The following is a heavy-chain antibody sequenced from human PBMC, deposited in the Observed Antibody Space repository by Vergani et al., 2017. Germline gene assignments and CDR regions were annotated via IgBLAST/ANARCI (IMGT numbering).Heavy chain of an antibody. V-gene: IGHV3-11*05. Sequence: QVQLVESGGGLVKPGGSLRLSCAASGFTFSDYYMSWVRQAPGKGLEWVSYISSSSSYTTYADSVKGRFTISRDNAKNSLYLQMNSLRAEYTAVYYCARDYGSGKYLSVYDYGMDVWGQGTTVTVSS. J-gene: IGHJ6*02. CDR2: ISSSSSYT. CDR3: ARDYGSGKYLSVYDYGMDV. CDR1: GFTFSDYY. D-gene: IGHD3-10*01.